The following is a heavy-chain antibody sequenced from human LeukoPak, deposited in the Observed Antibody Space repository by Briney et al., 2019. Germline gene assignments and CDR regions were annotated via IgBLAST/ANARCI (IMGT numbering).Heavy chain of an antibody. CDR2: IYYSGST. Sequence: SETLSLTCAVYGGSFSSYYWSWIRQPPGKGLEWIGYIYYSGSTNYNPSLKSRVTISVDTSKNQFSLKLSSVTAADTAVYYCARAKYYDSSGYYPGFDYWGQGTLVTVSS. J-gene: IGHJ4*02. CDR3: ARAKYYDSSGYYPGFDY. CDR1: GGSFSSYY. D-gene: IGHD3-22*01. V-gene: IGHV4-59*01.